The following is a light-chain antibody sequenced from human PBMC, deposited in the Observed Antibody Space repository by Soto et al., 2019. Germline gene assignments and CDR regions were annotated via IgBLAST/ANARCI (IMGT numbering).Light chain of an antibody. Sequence: EMVVTQSPATLSVSPGERATLSCRASQSVGSHLAWYQQKPGQAPRLLIYGASTRATGIPARFSGSGSGTEFTLTISSLQSEDFAVYYCQQYDYRPPWTFGQGTKVEIK. J-gene: IGKJ1*01. CDR2: GAS. V-gene: IGKV3-15*01. CDR3: QQYDYRPPWT. CDR1: QSVGSH.